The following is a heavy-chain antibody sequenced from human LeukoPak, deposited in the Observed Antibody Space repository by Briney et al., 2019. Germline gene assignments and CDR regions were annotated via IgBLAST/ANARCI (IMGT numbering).Heavy chain of an antibody. Sequence: SETLSLTCTVSGGSISSYYWSWIRQPPGKGLEWIGYIYYSGSTNYNPSLKSRVTISVDTSKNQFSLKLSSVTAADTAVYYCARTQRWLQWALDYWGQGTLVTVSS. CDR1: GGSISSYY. V-gene: IGHV4-59*12. CDR3: ARTQRWLQWALDY. J-gene: IGHJ4*02. CDR2: IYYSGST. D-gene: IGHD5-24*01.